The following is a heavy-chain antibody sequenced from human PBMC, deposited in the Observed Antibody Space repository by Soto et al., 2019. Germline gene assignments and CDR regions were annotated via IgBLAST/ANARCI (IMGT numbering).Heavy chain of an antibody. J-gene: IGHJ4*02. CDR1: GYTFTSYH. Sequence: QVQLVQSGAEVKKPGASVKVSCKASGYTFTSYHVPWLRQAPGQGLEWMGIINPSDGSTTYAQKFQGRVTMTRDTSTSTVYMELSSLISEDTAVYYCARGRGYFDYWGQGTLVTVSS. V-gene: IGHV1-46*01. CDR3: ARGRGYFDY. CDR2: INPSDGST.